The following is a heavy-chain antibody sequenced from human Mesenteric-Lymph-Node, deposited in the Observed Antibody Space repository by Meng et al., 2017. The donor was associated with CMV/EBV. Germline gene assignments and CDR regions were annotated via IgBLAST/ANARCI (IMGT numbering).Heavy chain of an antibody. J-gene: IGHJ6*02. V-gene: IGHV3-30*02. CDR2: IRYDGSNK. CDR1: GFTFSSYG. Sequence: GGSLRLSCAASGFTFSSYGMHWVRQAPGKGLEWVAFIRYDGSNKYYADSVKGRFTISRDNAKNSLYLQMNSLRAEDTAVYYCARDLGGCSSTSCYIYYYYGMDVWGQGTTVTVSS. D-gene: IGHD2-2*02. CDR3: ARDLGGCSSTSCYIYYYYGMDV.